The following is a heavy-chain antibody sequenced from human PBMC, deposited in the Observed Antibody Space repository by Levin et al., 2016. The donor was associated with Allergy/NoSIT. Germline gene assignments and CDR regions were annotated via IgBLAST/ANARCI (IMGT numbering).Heavy chain of an antibody. D-gene: IGHD1-26*01. CDR1: GFTFRSYA. Sequence: GESLKISCVASGFTFRSYAMSWVRQAPGKGLEWVSGISGGDGGSAYYVDSVKGRFTISRDKSKNMVYLQMSSLRVDDTAVYYCAKETSILGTPCFDYWGRGVLVTVSS. CDR3: AKETSILGTPCFDY. V-gene: IGHV3-23*01. J-gene: IGHJ4*02. CDR2: ISGGDGGSA.